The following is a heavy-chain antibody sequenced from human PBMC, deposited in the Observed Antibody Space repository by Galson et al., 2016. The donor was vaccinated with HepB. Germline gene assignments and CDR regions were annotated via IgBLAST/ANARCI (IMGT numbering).Heavy chain of an antibody. Sequence: CAISGDSVSSNSAAWNWIRQSPSRGLEWLGRTYYRSKWYNDYAVAVKSRIIVNPDTSKNQFSLQLNSVTPEDTAVYYCARGGSRPIDYWGQGTLVTVSP. J-gene: IGHJ4*02. D-gene: IGHD1-26*01. CDR2: TYYRSKWYN. CDR1: GDSVSSNSAA. V-gene: IGHV6-1*01. CDR3: ARGGSRPIDY.